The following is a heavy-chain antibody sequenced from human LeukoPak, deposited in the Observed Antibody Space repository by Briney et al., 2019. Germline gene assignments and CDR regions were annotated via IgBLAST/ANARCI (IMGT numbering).Heavy chain of an antibody. CDR2: ISSSSSTM. D-gene: IGHD5-18*01. CDR1: GFNFISYS. J-gene: IGHJ4*02. CDR3: AKDLQSWIQLWGYFDY. Sequence: GSLRLSCAVSGFNFISYSMNWVRQAPGKGLEWVSYISSSSSTMYYADSVKGRFTISRDNSKNTLYLQMNSLRAEDTAVFYCAKDLQSWIQLWGYFDYWGQGTLVTVSS. V-gene: IGHV3-48*01.